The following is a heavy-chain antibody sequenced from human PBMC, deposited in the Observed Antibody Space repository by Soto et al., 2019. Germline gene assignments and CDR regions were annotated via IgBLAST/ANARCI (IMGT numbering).Heavy chain of an antibody. CDR3: AKSSKQLAPG. CDR1: GFTFSSYG. Sequence: PGWSLRLSCAASGFTFSSYGIHWVRQAPGKGLEWVAVISYDGSNKYYADSVKGRFTISRENSKNTLYLQMKSMRAEDTPVYYCAKSSKQLAPGWGRGTLVTVSS. D-gene: IGHD6-13*01. CDR2: ISYDGSNK. V-gene: IGHV3-30*18. J-gene: IGHJ4*02.